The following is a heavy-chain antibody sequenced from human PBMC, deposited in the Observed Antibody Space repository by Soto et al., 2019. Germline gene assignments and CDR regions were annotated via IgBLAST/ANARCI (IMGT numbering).Heavy chain of an antibody. CDR1: GGSIGGYT. V-gene: IGHV4-34*01. CDR2: INHSGGT. CDR3: ARVDGPNAFDI. J-gene: IGHJ3*02. Sequence: SETLSLTCSVYGGSIGGYTWTWIRQAPGKGLEWIGEINHSGGTNYNSSLKSRVIISVDTTKNQFSLIVYSVTAADTAVYYCARVDGPNAFDIWGQGTMVTVSS.